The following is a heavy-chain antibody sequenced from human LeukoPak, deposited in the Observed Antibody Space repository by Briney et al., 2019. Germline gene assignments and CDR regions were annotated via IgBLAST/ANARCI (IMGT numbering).Heavy chain of an antibody. V-gene: IGHV4-38-2*02. CDR1: GYSISSGYY. Sequence: SETLSLTCAVSGYSISSGYYWGWIRQPPGKGLEWIGSIYHSGSTNYNPSLKSRVTISVDTSKNQFSLKLSSVTAADTAVYYCARDSAFDIWGQGTMVTVSS. J-gene: IGHJ3*02. CDR3: ARDSAFDI. CDR2: IYHSGST.